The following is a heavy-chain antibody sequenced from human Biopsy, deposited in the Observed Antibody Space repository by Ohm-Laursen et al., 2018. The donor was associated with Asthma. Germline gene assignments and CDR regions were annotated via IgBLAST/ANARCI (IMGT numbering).Heavy chain of an antibody. CDR3: ARDESFSMASGSWFDP. CDR1: GFTFDDYG. J-gene: IGHJ5*02. D-gene: IGHD2/OR15-2a*01. CDR2: INWNGGST. V-gene: IGHV3-20*04. Sequence: SLRLSCAASGFTFDDYGMSWVRQAPGKGLDWVSGINWNGGSTGYADSVKGRFTISRDNAKNTMYLVMNSLRPEDTAVYYCARDESFSMASGSWFDPWGQGTLVTVSS.